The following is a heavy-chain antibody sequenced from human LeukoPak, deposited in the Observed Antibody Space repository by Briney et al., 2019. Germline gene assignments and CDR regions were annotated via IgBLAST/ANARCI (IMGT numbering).Heavy chain of an antibody. CDR2: ISSSGSTI. V-gene: IGHV3-11*04. CDR3: ARCPDFWSGYITTGFDP. J-gene: IGHJ5*02. Sequence: GGSLRLSCATSGFTFSDHYMTWIRQAPGKGLEWVSYISSSGSTIYYADSVKGRFTISRDNAKNSLYLQMNSLRAEDTAVYYCARCPDFWSGYITTGFDPWGQGTLVTVSS. D-gene: IGHD3-3*01. CDR1: GFTFSDHY.